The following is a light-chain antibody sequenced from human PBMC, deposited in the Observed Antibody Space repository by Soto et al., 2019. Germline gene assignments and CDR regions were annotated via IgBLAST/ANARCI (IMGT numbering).Light chain of an antibody. CDR2: DAS. Sequence: EIVLTQSPATLTLSPGDRATLSCRASQSVRSPLAWYQQKPGQAPRLLISDASDRVPGIPPRFSGSGYETDFTLTISSLEPDDFAVYFCHQRSSWPRYTFGQGTRLEMK. V-gene: IGKV3-11*01. CDR3: HQRSSWPRYT. J-gene: IGKJ2*01. CDR1: QSVRSP.